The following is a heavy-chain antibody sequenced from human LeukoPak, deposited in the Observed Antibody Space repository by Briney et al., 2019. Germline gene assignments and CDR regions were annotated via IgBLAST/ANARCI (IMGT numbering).Heavy chain of an antibody. D-gene: IGHD3-10*02. CDR2: LSPSGGIT. Sequence: GGSLRLSCAASGFTFSTYAMSWVRQAPGKGLEWVSALSPSGGITYYEDSVKGRFTISRDNSKNTLYLQMNSLRAEDTAVYYCAKGVNYFVLEYWGQGTLVTISS. CDR1: GFTFSTYA. V-gene: IGHV3-23*01. J-gene: IGHJ4*02. CDR3: AKGVNYFVLEY.